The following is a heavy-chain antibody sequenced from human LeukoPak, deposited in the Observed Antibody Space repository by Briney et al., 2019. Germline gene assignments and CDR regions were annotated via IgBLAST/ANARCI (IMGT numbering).Heavy chain of an antibody. CDR2: ISSSSSYI. J-gene: IGHJ6*03. CDR1: GFTVSSNY. CDR3: ARDFEPRYCSSTSCYTPYYMDV. V-gene: IGHV3-21*01. D-gene: IGHD2-2*02. Sequence: GGSLRLSCAASGFTVSSNYMSWVRQAPGKGLEWVSSISSSSSYIYYADSVKGRFTISRDNAKNSLYLQMNSLRAEDTAVYYCARDFEPRYCSSTSCYTPYYMDVWGKGTTVTVSS.